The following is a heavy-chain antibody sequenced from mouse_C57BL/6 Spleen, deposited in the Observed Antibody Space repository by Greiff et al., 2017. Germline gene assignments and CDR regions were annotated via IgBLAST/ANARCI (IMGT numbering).Heavy chain of an antibody. CDR1: GYSITSGYY. D-gene: IGHD1-1*01. CDR3: ARDRDYGSSSFAY. V-gene: IGHV3-6*01. CDR2: ISYDGSN. J-gene: IGHJ3*01. Sequence: EVQLQQSGPGLVKPSQSLSLTCSVTGYSITSGYYWNWIRQFPGNKLEWMGYISYDGSNNYNPSIKNRISITRDTSKNQFFLKLNSVTTEDTATYYCARDRDYGSSSFAYWGQGTLVTVSA.